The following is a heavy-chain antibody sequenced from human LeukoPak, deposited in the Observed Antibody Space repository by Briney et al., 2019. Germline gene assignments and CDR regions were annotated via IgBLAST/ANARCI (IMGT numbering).Heavy chain of an antibody. CDR3: ARVISAAVYYYYGMDV. CDR2: IKQDGSEK. CDR1: GFTFSSYW. V-gene: IGHV3-7*03. D-gene: IGHD2-2*01. J-gene: IGHJ6*02. Sequence: GGSLRLSCAASGFTFSSYWMSWVRQAPGKGLEWVANIKQDGSEKYYVDSVKGRFTISRDNAKSSLYLQMNSLRAEDTAVYYCARVISAAVYYYYGMDVWGQGTTVTVSS.